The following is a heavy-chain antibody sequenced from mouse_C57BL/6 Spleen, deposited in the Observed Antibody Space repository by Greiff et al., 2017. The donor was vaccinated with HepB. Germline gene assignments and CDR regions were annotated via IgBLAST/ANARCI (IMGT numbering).Heavy chain of an antibody. CDR2: IYPRDGST. D-gene: IGHD1-3*01. CDR3: ARLSKGAWFAY. J-gene: IGHJ3*01. CDR1: GYTFTSYD. V-gene: IGHV1-85*01. Sequence: VQRVESGPELVKPGASVKLSCKASGYTFTSYDINWVKQRPGQGLEWIGWIYPRDGSTKYNEKFKGKATLTVDTSSSTAYMELHSLTSEDSAVYFCARLSKGAWFAYWGQGTLVTVSA.